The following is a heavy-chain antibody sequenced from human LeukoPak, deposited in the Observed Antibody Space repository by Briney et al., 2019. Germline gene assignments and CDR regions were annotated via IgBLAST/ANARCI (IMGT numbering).Heavy chain of an antibody. J-gene: IGHJ4*02. D-gene: IGHD1-26*01. CDR3: ARAQWELPDY. V-gene: IGHV4-38-2*02. Sequence: SETLSLTCTVSGYSISSGYYWGWIRQPPGKGLEWIGSIYHSGSTYYNPSLKSRVTISVDTSKNQFSLKLSSVTAADTAVYYCARAQWELPDYWGQGTLVTVSS. CDR2: IYHSGST. CDR1: GYSISSGYY.